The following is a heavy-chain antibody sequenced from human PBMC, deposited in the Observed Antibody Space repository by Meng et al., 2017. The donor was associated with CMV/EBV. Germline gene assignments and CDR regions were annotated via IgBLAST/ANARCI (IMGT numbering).Heavy chain of an antibody. Sequence: SLKISCAASGFTFDDYAMHWVRQAPGKGLEWVSGISWNSGSIGYADSVKGRFTISRDNAKNSLYLQMNSLRAEDTALYYCAKDIKKADYCGSGFYGMDVWGQGTTVTVSS. V-gene: IGHV3-9*01. D-gene: IGHD3-10*01. CDR1: GFTFDDYA. CDR2: ISWNSGSI. CDR3: AKDIKKADYCGSGFYGMDV. J-gene: IGHJ6*02.